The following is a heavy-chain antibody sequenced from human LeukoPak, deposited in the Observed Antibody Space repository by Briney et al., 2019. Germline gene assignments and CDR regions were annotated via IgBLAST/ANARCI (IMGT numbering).Heavy chain of an antibody. CDR3: ARDPFGSGSQWHYFDY. Sequence: GGSLRLSCSASGFTFSTYAMHWVRQAPGKGLEHVSATTSDGGSTYYADSVKGRFTLSRDNSKNTLFLQMSSLRAEDTAVYYCARDPFGSGSQWHYFDYWGQGTLVTVSS. J-gene: IGHJ4*02. CDR2: TTSDGGST. CDR1: GFTFSTYA. D-gene: IGHD3-10*01. V-gene: IGHV3-64D*06.